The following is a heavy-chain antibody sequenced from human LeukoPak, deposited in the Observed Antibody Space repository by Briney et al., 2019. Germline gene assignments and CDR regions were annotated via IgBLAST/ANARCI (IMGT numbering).Heavy chain of an antibody. CDR1: GFTFSSYW. J-gene: IGHJ4*02. Sequence: GGSLRLSCAASGFTFSSYWMSWVRQAPGKGLEGVANIKQDGSEKYYVDSVKGRFTISRDNAKNSLYLQMNSLRAEDTAVYYCARDIVLMVYATYYFDYWGQGTLVTVSS. V-gene: IGHV3-7*01. CDR2: IKQDGSEK. D-gene: IGHD2-8*01. CDR3: ARDIVLMVYATYYFDY.